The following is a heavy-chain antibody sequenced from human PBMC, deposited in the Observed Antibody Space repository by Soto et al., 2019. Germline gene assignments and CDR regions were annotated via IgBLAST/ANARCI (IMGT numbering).Heavy chain of an antibody. D-gene: IGHD3-16*01. J-gene: IGHJ4*02. CDR3: ARDRDYAHTDADVDY. Sequence: QVQLVQSGAQVRRPGTSVRISCTTSGYNFNTYGIIWVRQAPGQGPEWMGWISGYNGYTKYAQSLEDRVTLSTDTSTRTAFVELRNLRSGDTALYFCARDRDYAHTDADVDYWGQGTQVTVSS. CDR2: ISGYNGYT. V-gene: IGHV1-18*01. CDR1: GYNFNTYG.